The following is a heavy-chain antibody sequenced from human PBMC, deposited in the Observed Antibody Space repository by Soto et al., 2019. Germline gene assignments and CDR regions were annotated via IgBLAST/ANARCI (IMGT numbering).Heavy chain of an antibody. CDR3: ARVPHRTHYYYGMDV. Sequence: PSETLSLTCTVSGGSISSYYWSWIRQPPGKGLEWIGYIYYSGSTNYNPSLKSRVTISADTSKNQFSLKLSSVTAADTAVYYCARVPHRTHYYYGMDVWGQGTTVTVSS. CDR1: GGSISSYY. J-gene: IGHJ6*02. CDR2: IYYSGST. V-gene: IGHV4-59*01.